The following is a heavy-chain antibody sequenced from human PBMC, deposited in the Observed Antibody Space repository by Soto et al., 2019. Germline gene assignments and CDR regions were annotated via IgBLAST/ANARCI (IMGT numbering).Heavy chain of an antibody. D-gene: IGHD3-10*01. V-gene: IGHV1-69*01. Sequence: QVQLVQSGAEVKKPGSSVKVSCKASGGTFSSYAISWVRQAPGQGLEWMGGIIPIFGTANYAQKFQGRVTITADESTSTAYMELSSLTSDDTAVYYCARVTWVGAQLYYFDYWGQGTLVTVSS. J-gene: IGHJ4*02. CDR3: ARVTWVGAQLYYFDY. CDR2: IIPIFGTA. CDR1: GGTFSSYA.